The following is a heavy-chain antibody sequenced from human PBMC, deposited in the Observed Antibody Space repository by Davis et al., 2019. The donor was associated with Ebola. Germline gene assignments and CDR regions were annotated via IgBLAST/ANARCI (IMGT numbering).Heavy chain of an antibody. CDR2: IIPIFGTA. V-gene: IGHV1-69*06. CDR3: TRGDRMELPGYYHYYYIMDV. Sequence: SVKVSCKASGGTFSSYAISWVRQAPGQGLEWMGGIIPIFGTANYAQKFQGRVTITADKSTSTAYMELSSLRSEDTAVYYCTRGDRMELPGYYHYYYIMDVWGQGTTVSVSS. J-gene: IGHJ6*02. D-gene: IGHD1-7*01. CDR1: GGTFSSYA.